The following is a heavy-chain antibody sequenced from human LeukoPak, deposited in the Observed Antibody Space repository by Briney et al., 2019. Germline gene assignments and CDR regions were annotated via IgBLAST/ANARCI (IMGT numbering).Heavy chain of an antibody. CDR2: ISSSSSYI. Sequence: NPGGSLRLSCAASGFTFSSYEMNWVRQAPGKGLEWVSSISSSSSYIYYADSVKGRFTISRDNAKNSLYLQMNSLRAEDTAVYYCARCPVYYDSSGYLGVGVSYYFDYWGQGTLVTVSS. CDR3: ARCPVYYDSSGYLGVGVSYYFDY. V-gene: IGHV3-21*01. CDR1: GFTFSSYE. D-gene: IGHD3-22*01. J-gene: IGHJ4*02.